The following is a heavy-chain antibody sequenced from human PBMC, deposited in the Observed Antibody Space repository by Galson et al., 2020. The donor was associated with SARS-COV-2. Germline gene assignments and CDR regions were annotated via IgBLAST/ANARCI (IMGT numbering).Heavy chain of an antibody. CDR2: IYYSGSA. D-gene: IGHD3-22*01. V-gene: IGHV4-30-4*01. J-gene: IGHJ4*02. CDR3: ARGSGYYYADFDY. Sequence: ETSETLSLTCTVSGGSIRSGDYYWSWIRQPPDKGLEWIGYIYYSGSAYYNPSLKSRVTISVDTSKNHFSLKLSSVTAADTAVYYCARGSGYYYADFDYWGQGTLVTVSS. CDR1: GGSIRSGDYY.